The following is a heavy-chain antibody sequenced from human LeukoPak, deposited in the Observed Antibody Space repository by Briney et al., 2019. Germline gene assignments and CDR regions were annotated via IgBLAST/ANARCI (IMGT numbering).Heavy chain of an antibody. J-gene: IGHJ5*02. CDR1: GGSFSGYY. V-gene: IGHV4-34*01. Sequence: PSETLSLTCAVYGGSFSGYYWSWIRQPPGKGLEWIGEINHSGSTNYNPSIKSRFTISVDTSKNHFSLKLSSVTAADTAVYYCARRTKYYYGSGSYWPTWGQGTLVTVSS. D-gene: IGHD3-10*01. CDR3: ARRTKYYYGSGSYWPT. CDR2: INHSGST.